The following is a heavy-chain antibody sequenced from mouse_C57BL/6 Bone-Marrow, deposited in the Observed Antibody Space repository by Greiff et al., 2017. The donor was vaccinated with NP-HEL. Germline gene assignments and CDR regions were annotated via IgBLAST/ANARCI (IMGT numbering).Heavy chain of an antibody. CDR2: INPNNGGT. CDR1: GYTFTDYY. V-gene: IGHV1-26*01. D-gene: IGHD2-10*02. J-gene: IGHJ4*01. CDR3: ARGYGNYYAMDY. Sequence: EVQLQQSGPELVKPGASVKISCKASGYTFTDYYMNWVKQSHGKSLEWMGDINPNNGGTSYNQKFKGKATLTVDKSSSTAYMELRSLTSEDSAVYYCARGYGNYYAMDYWGQGTSVTVSS.